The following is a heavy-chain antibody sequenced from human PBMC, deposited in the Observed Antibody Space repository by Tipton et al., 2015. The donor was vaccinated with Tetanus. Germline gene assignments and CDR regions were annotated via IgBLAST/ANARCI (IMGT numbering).Heavy chain of an antibody. J-gene: IGHJ4*02. CDR3: ATTSGSFDS. D-gene: IGHD1-26*01. V-gene: IGHV3-15*01. CDR2: IKSEADAGAT. Sequence: EVQLVQSGGGVVKPGGSLRLSCAASGVSLKDAWMSWVRQAPGKGLEWVGHIKSEADAGATDYAAPVKGRCIISRDHLKSTLYLQMNSLKVEDTAVYYCATTSGSFDSWGQGTLVTVSS. CDR1: GVSLKDAW.